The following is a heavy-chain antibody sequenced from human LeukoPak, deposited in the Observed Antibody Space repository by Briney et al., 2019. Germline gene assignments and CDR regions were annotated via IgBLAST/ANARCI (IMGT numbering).Heavy chain of an antibody. D-gene: IGHD2-8*02. V-gene: IGHV1-2*02. Sequence: ASVKVSCKASGGTFSSYAISWVRQAPGQGLEWMGWINPNSGGTNYAQKFQGRVTMTRDTSISTAYMELSRLRSDDTAVYYCARGRGLVVAPFDYWGQGTLVTVSS. CDR3: ARGRGLVVAPFDY. CDR2: INPNSGGT. CDR1: GGTFSSYA. J-gene: IGHJ4*02.